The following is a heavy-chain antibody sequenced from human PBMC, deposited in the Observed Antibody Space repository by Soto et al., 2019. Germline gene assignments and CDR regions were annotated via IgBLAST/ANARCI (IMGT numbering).Heavy chain of an antibody. CDR3: ARDPLLWFGESHDAFDI. J-gene: IGHJ3*02. D-gene: IGHD3-10*01. Sequence: KFQGRVTITRDTSASTAYMELSSLRSEDTAVYYCARDPLLWFGESHDAFDIWGQGTMVTVSS. V-gene: IGHV1-3*01.